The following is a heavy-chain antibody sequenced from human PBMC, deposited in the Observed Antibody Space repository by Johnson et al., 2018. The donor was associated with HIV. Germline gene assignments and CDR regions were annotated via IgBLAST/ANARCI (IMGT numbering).Heavy chain of an antibody. J-gene: IGHJ3*02. CDR2: SNWNGGST. CDR3: ASTRTGWGALDI. D-gene: IGHD6-19*01. Sequence: VQLVESGGGVVRPGGSLRLSCAASGFTFDDYGMSWVRQTPGKGLEWVSGSNWNGGSTGYGDSVKGRFTISRDNAKNSLYLQMNRLRAEDTAVYYCASTRTGWGALDIWGQGTMVTVSS. CDR1: GFTFDDYG. V-gene: IGHV3-20*04.